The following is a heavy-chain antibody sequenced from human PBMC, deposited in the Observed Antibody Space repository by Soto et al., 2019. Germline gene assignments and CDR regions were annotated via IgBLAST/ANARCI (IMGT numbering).Heavy chain of an antibody. CDR3: ARLPSYYYYYMDV. CDR1: GDSFTSYW. Sequence: GESLKISCKGSGDSFTSYWIGWVRQMPGKGLEWMGIIYPGDSDTRYSPSFQGQVTISADKSISTAYLQWSSLKASDTAMYYCARLPSYYYYYMDVWGKGTTVTVSS. CDR2: IYPGDSDT. V-gene: IGHV5-51*01. J-gene: IGHJ6*03.